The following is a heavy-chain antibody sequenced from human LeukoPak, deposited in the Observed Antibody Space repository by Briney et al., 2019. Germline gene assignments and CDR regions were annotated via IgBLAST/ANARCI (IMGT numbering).Heavy chain of an antibody. CDR1: GFTFSSYS. V-gene: IGHV3-21*01. D-gene: IGHD6-6*01. Sequence: PGGSLRLSCAASGFTFSSYSMNWVRQAPGKGLDWVSSISSSSTYLYYADSVKGRFTISRDNAKNSLYLQMNSLRAEDTAVYYCARDLSSSSTAYFQHWGQGTLVTVSS. CDR3: ARDLSSSSTAYFQH. CDR2: ISSSSTYL. J-gene: IGHJ1*01.